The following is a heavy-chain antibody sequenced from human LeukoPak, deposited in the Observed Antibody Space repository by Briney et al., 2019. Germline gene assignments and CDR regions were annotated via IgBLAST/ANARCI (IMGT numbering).Heavy chain of an antibody. V-gene: IGHV5-51*01. Sequence: GESLKISCKVSGYIFTDYWIGWVRQMPGKGLEWMGIIYPGDSDTRYSPSFQGQVTMSADKSISTAYVQWSSLKASDTAMYYCARLTYYYGSGSYYKGWFDPWGQGTLVTVSS. J-gene: IGHJ5*02. CDR3: ARLTYYYGSGSYYKGWFDP. CDR1: GYIFTDYW. D-gene: IGHD3-10*01. CDR2: IYPGDSDT.